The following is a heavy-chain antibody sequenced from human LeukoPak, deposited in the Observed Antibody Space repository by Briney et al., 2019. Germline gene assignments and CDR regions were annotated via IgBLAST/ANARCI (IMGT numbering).Heavy chain of an antibody. CDR3: AKAVRITMVRGEGFDY. D-gene: IGHD3-10*01. Sequence: GGSLRLSCAASGFTFSSYATSWVRQAPGKGLEWVSAISGSGGSTYYADSVKGRFTISRDNSKNTLYLQMNSLRAEDTAVYYCAKAVRITMVRGEGFDYWGQGTLVTVSS. J-gene: IGHJ4*02. CDR2: ISGSGGST. CDR1: GFTFSSYA. V-gene: IGHV3-23*01.